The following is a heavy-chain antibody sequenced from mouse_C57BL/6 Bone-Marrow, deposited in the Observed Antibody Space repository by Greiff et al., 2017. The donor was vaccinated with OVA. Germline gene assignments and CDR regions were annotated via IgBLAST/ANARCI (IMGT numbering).Heavy chain of an antibody. Sequence: VQLQQPGAELVKPGASVKMSCKASGYTFTSYWITWVKQTPGQGLEWIGDIYPGSGSTNYNEKFKSKTTLTVDTSSSTAYMQLSGVTSEDAAVYYCARDYWDSAYWGQGTLVTVSA. CDR2: IYPGSGST. J-gene: IGHJ3*01. D-gene: IGHD2-13*01. CDR3: ARDYWDSAY. CDR1: GYTFTSYW. V-gene: IGHV1-55*01.